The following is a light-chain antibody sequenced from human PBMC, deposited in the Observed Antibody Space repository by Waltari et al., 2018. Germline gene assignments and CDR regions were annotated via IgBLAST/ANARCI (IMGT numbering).Light chain of an antibody. CDR1: HSVSSRY. Sequence: EIVLTQSPGTLSLSPGERAILSCRASHSVSSRYLAWYQQKPGQAPRLLIYGASSRATGIPDRFSGSGYGTDFTLTINTLEPEDSAMYYCQQYGSSPWTFGHGTRMEIK. CDR2: GAS. V-gene: IGKV3-20*01. J-gene: IGKJ1*01. CDR3: QQYGSSPWT.